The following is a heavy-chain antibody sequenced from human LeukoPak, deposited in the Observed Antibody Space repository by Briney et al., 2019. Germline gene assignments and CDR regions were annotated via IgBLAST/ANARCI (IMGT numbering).Heavy chain of an antibody. D-gene: IGHD3-10*01. CDR3: ARDPGGNHFGPGTYFAY. J-gene: IGHJ4*01. V-gene: IGHV1-46*01. CDR1: GYTFIHYW. CDR2: IDGETGNT. Sequence: ASVKVSCKASGYTFIHYWMHWVRQVRGQGLEWMGFIDGETGNTRYAQNFQGRITMTRNTSTGTVLMDLSSLRFDDTAVYYCARDPGGNHFGPGTYFAYWGQGSLVTVSS.